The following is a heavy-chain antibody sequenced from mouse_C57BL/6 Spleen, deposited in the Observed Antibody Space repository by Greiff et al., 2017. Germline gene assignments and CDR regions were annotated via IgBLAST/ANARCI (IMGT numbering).Heavy chain of an antibody. CDR1: GYSITSGYY. CDR3: ARGGSDYGDYGWYFDV. V-gene: IGHV3-6*01. D-gene: IGHD2-13*01. Sequence: EVQLQESGPGLVKPSQSLSLTCSVTGYSITSGYYWNWIRQFPGNKLEWMGYISYDGSNNYNPSLKNRISITRDTSKNQCFLKLNSVTTEDTATYCCARGGSDYGDYGWYFDVWGTGTTVTVAS. CDR2: ISYDGSN. J-gene: IGHJ1*03.